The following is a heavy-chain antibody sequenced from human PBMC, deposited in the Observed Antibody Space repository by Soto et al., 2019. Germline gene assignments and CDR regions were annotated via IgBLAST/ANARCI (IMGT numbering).Heavy chain of an antibody. CDR1: GFTFSSYA. J-gene: IGHJ4*02. D-gene: IGHD3-16*02. CDR2: ISGSGGST. V-gene: IGHV3-23*04. Sequence: EVQLVESGGGLVSPGASLRLSCEASGFTFSSYAMSWVRQAPGKGLEWVSAISGSGGSTYYADSVKGRFTISRDNSKNTLYLQMNSLRAEDTAVYYCAKGRYDYVWGSYPDYWGQGTLVTVSS. CDR3: AKGRYDYVWGSYPDY.